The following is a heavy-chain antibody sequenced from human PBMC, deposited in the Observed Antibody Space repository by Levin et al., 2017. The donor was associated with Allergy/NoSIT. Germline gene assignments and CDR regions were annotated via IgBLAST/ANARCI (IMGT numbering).Heavy chain of an antibody. CDR1: RFTFSTSA. D-gene: IGHD1-1*01. CDR3: AKDRGTGTGGYIHYGMDV. Sequence: GGSLRLSCSASRFTFSTSAMSWVRQAPGKGLEWVSGISGSGGSTYYADSVKGRFTISRDNSKNTLYLQMNSLRVEDTAVYYCAKDRGTGTGGYIHYGMDVWGQGTTVTVSS. CDR2: ISGSGGST. V-gene: IGHV3-23*01. J-gene: IGHJ6*02.